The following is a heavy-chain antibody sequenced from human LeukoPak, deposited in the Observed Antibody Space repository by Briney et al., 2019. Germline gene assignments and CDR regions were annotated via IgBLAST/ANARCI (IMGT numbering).Heavy chain of an antibody. Sequence: PSETLSLTCTVSGGSISSGTYYWTWIRQPPGKGLEWIGYIDHSRSTYYNPSLKSRVTISVDRSKNQFSLNLSSVTAADTAVYYCARRAGGPTVTTQGRPLSRAFDIWGQGTMVTVSS. CDR2: IDHSRST. CDR1: GGSISSGTYY. V-gene: IGHV4-30-2*01. D-gene: IGHD4-17*01. J-gene: IGHJ3*02. CDR3: ARRAGGPTVTTQGRPLSRAFDI.